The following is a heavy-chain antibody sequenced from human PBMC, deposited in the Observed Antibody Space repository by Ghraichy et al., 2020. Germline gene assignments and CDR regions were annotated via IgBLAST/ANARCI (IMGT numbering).Heavy chain of an antibody. Sequence: ASVKVSCKASGYTYTTYGISWVRQAPGQGLEWMGWISTHSGLTTYAQKVQDRVTMTTDTSTSTAYMELRSLRSDDTAVYFCARDTSDYGDPNDYWGQGTLVTGSS. D-gene: IGHD4/OR15-4a*01. CDR2: ISTHSGLT. J-gene: IGHJ4*02. V-gene: IGHV1-18*01. CDR3: ARDTSDYGDPNDY. CDR1: GYTYTTYG.